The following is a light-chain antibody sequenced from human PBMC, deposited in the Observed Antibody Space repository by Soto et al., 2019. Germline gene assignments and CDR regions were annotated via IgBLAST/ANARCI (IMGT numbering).Light chain of an antibody. CDR2: GAS. CDR1: QSVGRN. Sequence: EPVTPPSPATLSVSPGDGAPLSCRASQSVGRNLAWYQQKPGQPPTLLLSGASTRATGIPPRFSGSGSGTEFTLTISSLQSEDFAVYYCQQHNNWPPITGGQGTRREIK. J-gene: IGKJ5*01. CDR3: QQHNNWPPIT. V-gene: IGKV3-15*01.